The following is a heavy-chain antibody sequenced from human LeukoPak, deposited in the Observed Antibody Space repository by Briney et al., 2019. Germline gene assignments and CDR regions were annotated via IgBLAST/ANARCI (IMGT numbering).Heavy chain of an antibody. D-gene: IGHD6-13*01. CDR1: GFTFSSYG. CDR3: ARDDIAAATDAFDI. CDR2: IWYDGSNK. Sequence: GGSLRLSCAASGFTFSSYGMHWVRLAPGKGLEWVAVIWYDGSNKYYADSVKGRFTISRDNSKNTLYLQMNSLRAEDTAVYYCARDDIAAATDAFDIWGQGTMVTVSS. V-gene: IGHV3-33*01. J-gene: IGHJ3*02.